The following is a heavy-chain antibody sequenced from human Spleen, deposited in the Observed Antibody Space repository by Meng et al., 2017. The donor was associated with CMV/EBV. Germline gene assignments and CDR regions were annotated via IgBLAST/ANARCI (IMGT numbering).Heavy chain of an antibody. Sequence: ASVKVSCKASGYTFTSYGISWVRQAPGQGLEWMGWISAYNGNTNYAQKLQGRVTMTTDTSTSTAYMELRSLRSEDTAVYYCSRDNPAAGTHYYYYGMDVWGQGTTVTVSS. CDR1: GYTFTSYG. CDR3: SRDNPAAGTHYYYYGMDV. CDR2: ISAYNGNT. V-gene: IGHV1-18*01. J-gene: IGHJ6*02. D-gene: IGHD6-13*01.